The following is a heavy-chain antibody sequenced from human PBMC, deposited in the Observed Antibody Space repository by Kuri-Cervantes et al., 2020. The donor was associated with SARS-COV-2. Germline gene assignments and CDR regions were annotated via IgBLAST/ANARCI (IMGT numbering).Heavy chain of an antibody. CDR1: GFTFSSYW. D-gene: IGHD3-3*01. Sequence: GGSLRLSCAASGFTFSSYWMHWVRQAPGKGLVWVSRINSDGGSTSYADSVKGRFTISRDNAKNTLYLQMNSLRAEDTAVYYCARDVVHDFWSGYENWFDPWGHGNLVNVSS. CDR3: ARDVVHDFWSGYENWFDP. J-gene: IGHJ5*02. CDR2: INSDGGST. V-gene: IGHV3-74*01.